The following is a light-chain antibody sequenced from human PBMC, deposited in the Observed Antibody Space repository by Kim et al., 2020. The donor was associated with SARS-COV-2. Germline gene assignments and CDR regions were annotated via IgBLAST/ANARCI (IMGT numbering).Light chain of an antibody. CDR3: SAWDRSLSAWV. J-gene: IGLJ3*02. CDR2: RNN. CDR1: SNNVGDEG. Sequence: QAGLTQPPSVSKDLRQTATLTCTGNSNNVGDEGAAWLQQHQGHPPKLLSYRNNNRPSGISERLSASKSGNTASLTITGLQPEDEADYYCSAWDRSLSAWVFGGGTQLTVL. V-gene: IGLV10-54*01.